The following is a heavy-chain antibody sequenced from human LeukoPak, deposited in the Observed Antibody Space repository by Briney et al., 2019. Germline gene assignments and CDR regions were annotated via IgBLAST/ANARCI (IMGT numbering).Heavy chain of an antibody. CDR1: GFTFSSYE. J-gene: IGHJ4*02. CDR3: AKDLVGGNYAY. V-gene: IGHV3-48*03. CDR2: ISSSGSTT. Sequence: GGSLRLSCAASGFTFSSYEMNWVRQAPGKGLEWVSYISSSGSTTYYADSVKGRFTISRDNAWNSLFLQMNSLRAEDTAVYYCAKDLVGGNYAYWGQGTLVTVSS. D-gene: IGHD3-3*01.